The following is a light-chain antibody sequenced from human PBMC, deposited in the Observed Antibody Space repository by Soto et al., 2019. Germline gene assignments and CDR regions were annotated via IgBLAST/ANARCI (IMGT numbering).Light chain of an antibody. Sequence: DIHMTQSPSTLSASIGDRVTITCRASQRIDTWLAWYQQKPGTAPKLLIYKATILQSGVPSRFSGSGSGTEFTLAISSLQPDDFATYYCQQYETFSPWTFGQGTKVDIK. J-gene: IGKJ1*01. CDR2: KAT. V-gene: IGKV1-5*03. CDR3: QQYETFSPWT. CDR1: QRIDTW.